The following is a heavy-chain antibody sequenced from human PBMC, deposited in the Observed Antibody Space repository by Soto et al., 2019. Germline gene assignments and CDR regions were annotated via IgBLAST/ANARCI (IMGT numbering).Heavy chain of an antibody. CDR3: ASQNHRDRYKIDY. CDR2: ISTTGNTK. D-gene: IGHD1-1*01. J-gene: IGHJ4*02. Sequence: PGGSLRLSCAASGFSFSDYYMSWIRQAPGKGLEWLSYISTTGNTKYYLESVKGRFTISRDNAKNSLYLQMNSLRAEDTAVYYCASQNHRDRYKIDYWGQGTLVTVSS. CDR1: GFSFSDYY. V-gene: IGHV3-11*01.